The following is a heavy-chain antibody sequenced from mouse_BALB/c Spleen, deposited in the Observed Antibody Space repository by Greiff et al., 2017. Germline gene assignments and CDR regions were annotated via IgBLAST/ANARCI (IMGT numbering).Heavy chain of an antibody. J-gene: IGHJ2*01. CDR3: ARQEYGNHYCEY. Sequence: EVMLVESGGGLVQPGGSLKLSCAASGFTFRSYTMSWVRQTPEKRLEWVAYISNGGGSTYYPDTVTGRFTISSDNAKNTLYLQMSSLKSEDTAMYYCARQEYGNHYCEYWGQGTTLTVSS. CDR1: GFTFRSYT. D-gene: IGHD2-10*02. V-gene: IGHV5-12-2*01. CDR2: ISNGGGST.